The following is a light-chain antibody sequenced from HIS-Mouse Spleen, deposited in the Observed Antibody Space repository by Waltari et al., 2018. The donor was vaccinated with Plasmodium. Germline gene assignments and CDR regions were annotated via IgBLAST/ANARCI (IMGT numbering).Light chain of an antibody. Sequence: QSALNQPRPVSGSPGQSVTISGPGNSSDVGGYNYVSWYQQHPDKDPKFLIYEVRKRPSGGPDRFSGSKSGSTASLTISGRQAEDEADYYCGSYAGSLVVFGGGTKLTVL. CDR1: SSDVGGYNY. CDR3: GSYAGSLVV. CDR2: EVR. V-gene: IGLV2-11*01. J-gene: IGLJ2*01.